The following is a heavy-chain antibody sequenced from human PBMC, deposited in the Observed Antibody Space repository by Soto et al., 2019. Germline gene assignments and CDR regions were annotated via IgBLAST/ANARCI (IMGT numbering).Heavy chain of an antibody. CDR2: IKHDGSET. V-gene: IGHV3-7*01. CDR1: GFTFSNFW. Sequence: EVQVVESGGGLVRPGGSLRLSCAASGFTFSNFWMTWVCQAPGKGLEWVANIKHDGSETYYVNSVKGRFTISRDNARSSLYLQMNSLRFEDTAVYYCVREGDCSGGTCFSGLHYWGQGTLVTVSS. D-gene: IGHD2-15*01. CDR3: VREGDCSGGTCFSGLHY. J-gene: IGHJ4*02.